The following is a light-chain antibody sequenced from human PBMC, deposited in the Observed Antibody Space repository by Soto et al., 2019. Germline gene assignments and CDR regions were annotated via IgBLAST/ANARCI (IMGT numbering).Light chain of an antibody. CDR1: TGAVTSDYY. CDR3: LLYNGGAGV. V-gene: IGLV7-43*01. Sequence: QAVVTQEPSLTVSQGGTVTLTCASSTGAVTSDYYPNWFQQKPGQVPRALIYSTSNKYSWTPVRFSGSLLGGKAVLTLSGVQPEDEADYYCLLYNGGAGVFGGGTKLTVL. CDR2: STS. J-gene: IGLJ3*02.